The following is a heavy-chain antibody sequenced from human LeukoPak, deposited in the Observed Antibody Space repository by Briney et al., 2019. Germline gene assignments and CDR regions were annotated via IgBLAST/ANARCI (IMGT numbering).Heavy chain of an antibody. CDR3: ARANSISGANWFDP. V-gene: IGHV6-1*01. D-gene: IGHD1-26*01. CDR2: TYYRSKWSN. CDR1: GDSVSSNSVT. Sequence: PSQTLSLTCVISGDSVSSNSVTWNWIRQSPSRGLEWLGRTYYRSKWSNDYAVSVKSRITINSDTSKNQFSLQLNSVTPEDTAVYYCARANSISGANWFDPWGQGTLVTVSS. J-gene: IGHJ5*02.